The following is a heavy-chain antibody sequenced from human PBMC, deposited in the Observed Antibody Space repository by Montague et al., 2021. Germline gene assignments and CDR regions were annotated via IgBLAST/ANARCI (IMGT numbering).Heavy chain of an antibody. J-gene: IGHJ4*02. D-gene: IGHD6-13*01. CDR1: GFTFNNYF. V-gene: IGHV3-11*06. Sequence: SLRLSCAASGFTFNNYFMSWFRQAPGKGLEWVSYIGTSSSFIRYADSVKGRFTISRDNAMNSLYLQMTAVRGEDTAVYYCARVGLTVAAGMIDYWGQGTLVTVSS. CDR3: ARVGLTVAAGMIDY. CDR2: IGTSSSFI.